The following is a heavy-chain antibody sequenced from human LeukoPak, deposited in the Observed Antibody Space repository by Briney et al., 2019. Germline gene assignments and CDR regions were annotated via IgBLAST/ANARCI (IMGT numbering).Heavy chain of an antibody. Sequence: GGSLRLSCAASGFTFSNYWMHWVRQLPEKGMGWDSRINSAGSSTSYADSVKGRFTIARDHAKNFLYLQMNSLRFEDTAYYYCVKVPTGAPGLNWFDPWGEGNLVIVSS. D-gene: IGHD1-14*01. J-gene: IGHJ5*02. CDR3: VKVPTGAPGLNWFDP. CDR2: INSAGSST. CDR1: GFTFSNYW. V-gene: IGHV3-74*01.